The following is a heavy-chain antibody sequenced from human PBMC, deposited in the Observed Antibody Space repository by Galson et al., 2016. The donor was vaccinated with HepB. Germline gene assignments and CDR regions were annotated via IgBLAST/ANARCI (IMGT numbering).Heavy chain of an antibody. CDR3: FCAQGSP. Sequence: SLRLSCAASGFTFSSYWMNWVRQAPGKGLEWVANIKPDGSGKYYADSVKGRFTISRDNAKNSFYLQMNSLRAEDTAVYYGFCAQGSPWGQGTLVTVSS. CDR2: IKPDGSGK. D-gene: IGHD2-2*03. V-gene: IGHV3-7*02. CDR1: GFTFSSYW. J-gene: IGHJ5*02.